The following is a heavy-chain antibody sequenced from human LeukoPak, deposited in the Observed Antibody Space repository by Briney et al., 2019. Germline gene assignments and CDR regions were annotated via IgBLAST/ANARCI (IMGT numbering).Heavy chain of an antibody. V-gene: IGHV1-46*01. J-gene: IGHJ3*02. CDR3: ARELLLAESRAFDI. CDR1: GGTFSSYA. CDR2: INPSGGST. Sequence: ASVKVSCKASGGTFSSYAISWVRQAPGQGLEWMGIINPSGGSTSYAQKFQGRVTMTRDTSTSTVYMELSSLRSEDTAVYYCARELLLAESRAFDIWGQGTMVTVSS. D-gene: IGHD1-26*01.